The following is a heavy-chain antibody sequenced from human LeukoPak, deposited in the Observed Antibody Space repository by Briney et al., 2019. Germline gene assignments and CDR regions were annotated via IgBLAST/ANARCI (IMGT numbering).Heavy chain of an antibody. CDR3: ARGLGRITMVRALGWFDP. J-gene: IGHJ5*02. CDR1: GGSFSGYY. CDR2: INHSGST. V-gene: IGHV4-34*01. D-gene: IGHD3-10*01. Sequence: SETLSLTCAVYGGSFSGYYWSWIRQPPGKGLEWIGEINHSGSTNYNPSLKSRVTISVDTSKNQFSLKLSSVTAADTAVYYCARGLGRITMVRALGWFDPWGQGTLVTVSS.